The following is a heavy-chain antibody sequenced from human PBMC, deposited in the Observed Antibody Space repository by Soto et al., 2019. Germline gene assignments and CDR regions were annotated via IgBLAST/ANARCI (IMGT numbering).Heavy chain of an antibody. D-gene: IGHD3-10*01. J-gene: IGHJ4*02. CDR3: ASLNRDYYGSGSYYRTSLDPWYSFDY. Sequence: SETLSLTCAVSGGSISSGGYSWSWIRQPPGKGLEWIGYIYHSGSTYYNPSLKSRVTISVDRSKNQFSLKLSSVTAADTAVYYCASLNRDYYGSGSYYRTSLDPWYSFDYWGQGTLVTVSS. CDR1: GGSISSGGYS. V-gene: IGHV4-30-2*01. CDR2: IYHSGST.